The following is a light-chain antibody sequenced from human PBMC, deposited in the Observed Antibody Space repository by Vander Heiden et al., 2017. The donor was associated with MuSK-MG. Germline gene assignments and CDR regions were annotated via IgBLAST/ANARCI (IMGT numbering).Light chain of an antibody. CDR1: QSVSSSY. CDR2: GAS. Sequence: VLTQSPRTLSLSPGERATLSCRASQSVSSSYLAWFQQKPGQAPRLLIYGASSRATGIPDRFSGSGSGTDFTLTISRLEPEDFAVYYCQQYGSPWTFGQGTKVEIK. V-gene: IGKV3-20*01. J-gene: IGKJ1*01. CDR3: QQYGSPWT.